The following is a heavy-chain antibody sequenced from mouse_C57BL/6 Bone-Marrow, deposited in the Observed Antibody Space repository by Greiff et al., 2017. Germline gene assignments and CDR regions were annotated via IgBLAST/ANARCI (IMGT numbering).Heavy chain of an antibody. CDR2: IDPSDSYT. V-gene: IGHV1-50*01. J-gene: IGHJ3*01. CDR1: GYTFTSYW. CDR3: ARLYGSSYVGFAY. Sequence: QVQLQQPGAELVKPGASVKLSCKASGYTFTSYWMQWVKQRPGQGLEWIGEIDPSDSYTNYNQKFKGKATLTVDTSSSTAYMQPSSLTSEDSAVYYCARLYGSSYVGFAYWGQGTLVTVSA. D-gene: IGHD1-1*01.